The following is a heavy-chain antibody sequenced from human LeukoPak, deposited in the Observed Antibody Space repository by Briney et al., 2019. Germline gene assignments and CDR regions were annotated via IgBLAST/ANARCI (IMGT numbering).Heavy chain of an antibody. V-gene: IGHV4-31*03. Sequence: SETLSLTCTVSGGSISSGGYYWSWIRQHPGKGLEWIGYIYYSGSTYYSPSLKSRVTISVDTSKNQFSLKLSSVTAADTAVYYCARSQITMVRGVIITFYYWGQGTLVTVSS. CDR2: IYYSGST. J-gene: IGHJ4*02. CDR3: ARSQITMVRGVIITFYY. D-gene: IGHD3-10*01. CDR1: GGSISSGGYY.